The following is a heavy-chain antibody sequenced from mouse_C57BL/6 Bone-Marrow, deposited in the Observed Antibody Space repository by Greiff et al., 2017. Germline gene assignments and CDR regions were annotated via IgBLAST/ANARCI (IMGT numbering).Heavy chain of an antibody. J-gene: IGHJ2*01. CDR1: GYTFTSYW. CDR3: AREGYSGDFDY. V-gene: IGHV1-69*01. Sequence: QVQLQQPGAELVMPGASVKLSCKASGYTFTSYWMHWVKQRPGHGLEWIGEIDPSDSYTNYNQKFKGKSTLTVDKSSSTAYMQLSSLTSEDSAVYYCAREGYSGDFDYWGRGTALTVSS. CDR2: IDPSDSYT. D-gene: IGHD2-12*01.